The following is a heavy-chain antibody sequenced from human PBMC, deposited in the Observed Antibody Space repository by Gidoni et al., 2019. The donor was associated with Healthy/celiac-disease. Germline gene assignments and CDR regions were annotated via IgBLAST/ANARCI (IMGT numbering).Heavy chain of an antibody. CDR3: ASSYYYDSSARFDY. J-gene: IGHJ4*02. V-gene: IGHV4-59*01. Sequence: QVQLQESGPGLVKPSETLSLTCTVSGGSISSYYWSWIRQPPGKGLEWIGYIYYSGSTNYNPSLKSRVTISVDTSKNQFSLKLSSVTAADTAVYYCASSYYYDSSARFDYWGQGTLVTVSS. D-gene: IGHD3-22*01. CDR1: GGSISSYY. CDR2: IYYSGST.